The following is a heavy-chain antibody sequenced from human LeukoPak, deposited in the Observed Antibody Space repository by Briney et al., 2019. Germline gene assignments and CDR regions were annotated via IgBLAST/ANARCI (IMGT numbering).Heavy chain of an antibody. CDR1: GYTFTYRY. D-gene: IGHD1-26*01. CDR3: ARGQWVGTTQAYYLDY. V-gene: IGHV1-45*02. CDR2: ITPFNGNT. Sequence: SVKVSCKASGYTFTYRYLHWVRQAPGQALEWMGWITPFNGNTNYAQKFQDRVTITRDRSMSTAYMELSSLTSEDTALYYCARGQWVGTTQAYYLDYWGQGTLVAVSS. J-gene: IGHJ4*02.